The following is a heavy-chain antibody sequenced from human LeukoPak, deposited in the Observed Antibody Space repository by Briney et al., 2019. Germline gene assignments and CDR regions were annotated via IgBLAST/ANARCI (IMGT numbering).Heavy chain of an antibody. J-gene: IGHJ4*02. CDR1: GYTFTSYY. CDR2: INPSGGST. V-gene: IGHV1-46*01. D-gene: IGHD2-15*01. Sequence: ASVKVSCKASGYTFTSYYMHWVRQAPGQGLEWMGIINPSGGSTSYAQKFQGRVTITRNTSISTAYMELSSLRSEDTAVYYCARAGYCSGGSCYTFGYWGQGTLVTVSS. CDR3: ARAGYCSGGSCYTFGY.